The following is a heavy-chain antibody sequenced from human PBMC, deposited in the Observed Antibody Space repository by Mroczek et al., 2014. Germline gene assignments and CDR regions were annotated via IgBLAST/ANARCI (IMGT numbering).Heavy chain of an antibody. CDR2: INPNSGGT. CDR1: GYTFTGYY. V-gene: IGHV1-2*02. J-gene: IGHJ4*02. D-gene: IGHD2-2*01. Sequence: QVQLVQSGAEVKKPGASVKVSCKASGYTFTGYYMHWVRQAPGQGLEWMGWINPNSGGTNYAQKFQGRVTMTRDTSISTAYMELSRLRSDDTAVYYCARDIVVVPAALSPDYWGQGTLVTVSS. CDR3: ARDIVVVPAALSPDY.